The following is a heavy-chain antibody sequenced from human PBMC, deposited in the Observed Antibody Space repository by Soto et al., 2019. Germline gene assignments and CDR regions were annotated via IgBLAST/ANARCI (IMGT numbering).Heavy chain of an antibody. D-gene: IGHD5-12*01. CDR2: ISYDGSNK. V-gene: IGHV3-30-3*01. CDR3: ARVGRREMATITVVFDY. J-gene: IGHJ4*02. Sequence: QVQLVESGGGVVQPGRSLRLSCAASGFTFSSYAMHWVRQAPGKGLEWVAVISYDGSNKYYADSVKGRFTISRDNSKNTLYLQMNSLRAEDTDVYYCARVGRREMATITVVFDYWGQGTLVTVSS. CDR1: GFTFSSYA.